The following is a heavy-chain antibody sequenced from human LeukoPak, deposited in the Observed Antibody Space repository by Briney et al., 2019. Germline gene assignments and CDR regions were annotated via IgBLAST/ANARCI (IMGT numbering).Heavy chain of an antibody. J-gene: IGHJ4*02. D-gene: IGHD6-19*01. CDR1: GFTFSSYW. CDR2: IKQDGSEK. V-gene: IGHV3-7*01. CDR3: VRDRKDQWLIFDY. Sequence: GGSLRLSCAASGFTFSSYWMSWVRPAPGKGLEWVANIKQDGSEKYYVDSVKGRFTISRDNSKNTLYMQMNSLRPEDTAMYYCVRDRKDQWLIFDYWGQGTLVTVSS.